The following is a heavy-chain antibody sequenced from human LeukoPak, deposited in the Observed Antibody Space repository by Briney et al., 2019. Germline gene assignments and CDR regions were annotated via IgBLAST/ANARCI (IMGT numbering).Heavy chain of an antibody. J-gene: IGHJ4*02. CDR3: ARAYYGSGSYYTH. Sequence: PSQTLSLTCTASGGSISSGGHYWNWIRQHPGKGLEWIGYIYYSGSTDYNPSLKSRVTISVDASKNQFSLKLSSVTAADTAVYYCARAYYGSGSYYTHWGQGTLVTVSS. CDR2: IYYSGST. D-gene: IGHD3-10*01. CDR1: GGSISSGGHY. V-gene: IGHV4-31*03.